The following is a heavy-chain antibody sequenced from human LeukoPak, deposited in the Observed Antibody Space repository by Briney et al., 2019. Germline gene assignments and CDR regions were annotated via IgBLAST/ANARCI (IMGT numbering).Heavy chain of an antibody. D-gene: IGHD5-18*01. Sequence: GGSLRLSCAASGFTFSSYSMNWVRQAPGKGVEWVSYISSSSSTIYYADSVKGRFTISRDNAKNSLYLQMNSLRDEDTAVYYCARDRGYSYGPPPDYWGQGTLVTVSS. V-gene: IGHV3-48*02. CDR3: ARDRGYSYGPPPDY. CDR2: ISSSSSTI. CDR1: GFTFSSYS. J-gene: IGHJ4*02.